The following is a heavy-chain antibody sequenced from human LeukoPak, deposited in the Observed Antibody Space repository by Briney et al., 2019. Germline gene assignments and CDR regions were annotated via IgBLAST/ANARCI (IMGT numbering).Heavy chain of an antibody. CDR1: GDTFTSYY. Sequence: GASAKVSCKASGDTFTSYYMHWVRQAPGQGLEWMGIINPSGGSTSYAQKFQGRVTMTRDTSTSTVYMELGSLRSEDTAVYYCARDPKVAAAGTRYFDLWGRGTLVTVSS. V-gene: IGHV1-46*01. D-gene: IGHD6-13*01. J-gene: IGHJ2*01. CDR2: INPSGGST. CDR3: ARDPKVAAAGTRYFDL.